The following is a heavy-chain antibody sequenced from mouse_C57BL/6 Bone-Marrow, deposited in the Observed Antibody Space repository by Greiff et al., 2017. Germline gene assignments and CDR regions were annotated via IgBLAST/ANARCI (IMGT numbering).Heavy chain of an antibody. CDR2: INPNNGGT. CDR3: ARKGTVVASFDY. Sequence: VQLQQSGPELVKPGDSVKISCKASGYSFTGYFMNWVMQSHGKSLEWIGRINPNNGGTSYNQKFKGKATLTVDKSSSTAYMELRSLTSEDSAVYYCARKGTVVASFDYWGQGTTLTVSS. D-gene: IGHD1-1*01. J-gene: IGHJ2*01. V-gene: IGHV1-20*01. CDR1: GYSFTGYF.